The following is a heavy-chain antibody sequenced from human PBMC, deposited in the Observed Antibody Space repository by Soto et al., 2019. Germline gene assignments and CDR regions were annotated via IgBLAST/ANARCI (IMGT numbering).Heavy chain of an antibody. Sequence: EVQLVDSGGGLVQPGGSLRLSCAASEFTFRSYWMHWVRQSPGKGLVWVSRISGDGSSTNYADSVKGRFTISRDNAKNTVYLQMNSLGAEDTAVYYCAKILSRVTTYWYGMDVWGQGTTVTVSS. CDR3: AKILSRVTTYWYGMDV. J-gene: IGHJ6*02. CDR1: EFTFRSYW. D-gene: IGHD4-4*01. CDR2: ISGDGSST. V-gene: IGHV3-74*01.